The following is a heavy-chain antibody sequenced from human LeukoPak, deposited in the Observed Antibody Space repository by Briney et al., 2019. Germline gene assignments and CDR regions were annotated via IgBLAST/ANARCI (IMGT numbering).Heavy chain of an antibody. CDR1: GFTFSSYW. J-gene: IGHJ4*02. Sequence: GSLRLSCAASGFTFSSYWMTWVRQAPGKGLGWIGSICFSRTTYYNPSLKSRVTMSIDTSKNHFSLNVASVTAADTAVYYCGRHFPETGRDEQPLEYWGQGSLFTVSS. CDR2: ICFSRTT. V-gene: IGHV4-39*01. CDR3: GRHFPETGRDEQPLEY. D-gene: IGHD3-10*01.